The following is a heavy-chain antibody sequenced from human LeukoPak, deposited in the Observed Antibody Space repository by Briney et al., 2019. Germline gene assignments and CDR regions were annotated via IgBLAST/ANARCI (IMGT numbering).Heavy chain of an antibody. J-gene: IGHJ4*02. V-gene: IGHV3-53*01. D-gene: IGHD2-21*01. Sequence: GGSLRLSCVPSGFHVPGNYLIWVRPAPGKGLEWVLTIYSSGAPYYADSVKGRFIISSDKSMNTLFLQMNSLRADDTAVYFCARAPVVVGPGVFFESWGQGTLVTVSA. CDR1: GFHVPGNY. CDR3: ARAPVVVGPGVFFES. CDR2: IYSSGAP.